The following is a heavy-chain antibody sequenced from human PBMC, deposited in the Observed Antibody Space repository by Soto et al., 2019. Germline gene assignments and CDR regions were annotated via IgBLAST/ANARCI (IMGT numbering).Heavy chain of an antibody. V-gene: IGHV3-23*01. CDR2: VSGSGGTT. CDR3: AKHLSGSDLFDN. Sequence: GGSLRLSCAASGFTFSTYAMSWVRQAPGKGPEWVSAVSGSGGTTYYADSVKGRFTLSRDNSKDTLYLQMNSLRAEDTALYFCAKHLSGSDLFDNCGQGTKVT. CDR1: GFTFSTYA. D-gene: IGHD1-26*01. J-gene: IGHJ4*02.